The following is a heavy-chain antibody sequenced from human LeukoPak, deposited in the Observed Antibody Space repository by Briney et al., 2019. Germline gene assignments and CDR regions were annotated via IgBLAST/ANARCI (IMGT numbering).Heavy chain of an antibody. V-gene: IGHV1-69-2*01. D-gene: IGHD6-13*01. CDR2: VDPGDGEA. Sequence: ASVKVSCKASGYTFSDYFIHWVQQAPGKGLEWMGHVDPGDGEAVYADRVQRRVTFISDTSTGTVYMDVSSITSDDSAVYYCAKVSSTLAAAGALSFDYWGQGTLVLVSS. CDR1: GYTFSDYF. CDR3: AKVSSTLAAAGALSFDY. J-gene: IGHJ4*02.